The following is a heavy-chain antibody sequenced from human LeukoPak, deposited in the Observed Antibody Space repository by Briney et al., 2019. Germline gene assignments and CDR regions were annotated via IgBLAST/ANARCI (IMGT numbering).Heavy chain of an antibody. Sequence: SETLSLTCTVSLDSTTSNFWSWVRQPPGKGLEWIGEINHSGSTNYNPSLKSRGTISVDTSKNQFSPKLSSVTAADTAVYYCARGQVGRAGTFRIWAYFDHWGQGTLVIVSS. J-gene: IGHJ4*02. D-gene: IGHD6-19*01. CDR1: LDSTTSNF. CDR3: ARGQVGRAGTFRIWAYFDH. CDR2: INHSGST. V-gene: IGHV4-34*01.